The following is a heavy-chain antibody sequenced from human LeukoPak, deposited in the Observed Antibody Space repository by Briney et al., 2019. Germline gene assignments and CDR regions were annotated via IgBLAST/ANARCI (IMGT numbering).Heavy chain of an antibody. CDR2: ISYDGSNK. D-gene: IGHD4-17*01. J-gene: IGHJ5*02. CDR1: GFTFSSYG. CDR3: AKGRMTTVTTTWFDP. V-gene: IGHV3-30*18. Sequence: GGSLRLSCAASGFTFSSYGMHWVRQAPGKGLEWVAVISYDGSNKYYADSVKGRFTISRDNSKNTLYLQMNSLRAEDTAVYYCAKGRMTTVTTTWFDPWGQGTLVTVSS.